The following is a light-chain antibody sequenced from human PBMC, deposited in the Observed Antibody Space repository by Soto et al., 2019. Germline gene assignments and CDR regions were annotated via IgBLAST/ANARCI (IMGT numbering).Light chain of an antibody. CDR3: SSYIPNNSTYV. J-gene: IGLJ1*01. CDR2: DVS. V-gene: IGLV2-14*03. Sequence: QSVLTKPASVSGSPGQSITISCTGTSRDVGGYNYVSWYQHHPGKAPKRMIHDVSNRPSGVSNRFSGSKSGNTASLTISGLQAEDEADYYCSSYIPNNSTYVFGTGTKVTVL. CDR1: SRDVGGYNY.